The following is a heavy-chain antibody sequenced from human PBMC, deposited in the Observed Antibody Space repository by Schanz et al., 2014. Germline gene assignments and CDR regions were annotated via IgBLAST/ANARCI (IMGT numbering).Heavy chain of an antibody. D-gene: IGHD2-2*02. V-gene: IGHV3-23*04. Sequence: EVQLVESGGGLVQPGGSLTLSCAASGFTFSSYLMSWVRQAPGKGLEWVSGIGGSGGSTDYADSVKGRFTISRDNSKNTVHLQMNSLRSEDTAVYYCTRGRCGSTTCYIDNWFDPWGQGTLVTVSS. CDR2: IGGSGGST. J-gene: IGHJ5*02. CDR3: TRGRCGSTTCYIDNWFDP. CDR1: GFTFSSYL.